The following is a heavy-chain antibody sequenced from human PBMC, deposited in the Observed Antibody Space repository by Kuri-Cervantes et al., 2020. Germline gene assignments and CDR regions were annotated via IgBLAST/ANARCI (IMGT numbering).Heavy chain of an antibody. Sequence: ASVKVSCKTSGYTFSDFYIHWVRQAPGQGLEWMGWVNGKSGDTTFAQKFQGRVTMTRDTSISTAYMELSRLRSDDTAVYYCSRDQYYYGSGSYYSYDAFYIWAQGTLVTVSS. D-gene: IGHD3-10*01. V-gene: IGHV1-2*02. CDR1: GYTFSDFY. CDR2: VNGKSGDT. J-gene: IGHJ3*02. CDR3: SRDQYYYGSGSYYSYDAFYI.